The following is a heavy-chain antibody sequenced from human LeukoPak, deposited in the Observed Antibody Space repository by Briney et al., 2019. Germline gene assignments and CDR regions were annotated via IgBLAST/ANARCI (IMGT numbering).Heavy chain of an antibody. J-gene: IGHJ5*02. CDR3: ARDHNYYDSRGYYLT. D-gene: IGHD3-22*01. V-gene: IGHV1-2*02. CDR2: INPNSGGT. Sequence: ASVKVSCKASGYTFTGYYMHWVRQAPGQGLEWMGWINPNSGGTNYAQKFQGRVTMTRDTSISTAYMELSRLRSVDTGVYYCARDHNYYDSRGYYLTWGQGTLVTVS. CDR1: GYTFTGYY.